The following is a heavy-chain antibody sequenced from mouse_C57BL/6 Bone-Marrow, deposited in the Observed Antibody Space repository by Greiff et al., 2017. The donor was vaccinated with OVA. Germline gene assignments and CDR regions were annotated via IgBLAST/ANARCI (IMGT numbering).Heavy chain of an antibody. Sequence: QVQLQQSGAELVRPGTSVKMSCKASGYTFTNYWIGWAKQRPGHGLEWIGDIYPGGGYTNYNEKFKGKATLTADKSSSTAYMQFSSLTSEDSAIYYCARNEYYGSSYLGYFDVWGTGTTVTVSS. V-gene: IGHV1-63*01. CDR3: ARNEYYGSSYLGYFDV. CDR1: GYTFTNYW. CDR2: IYPGGGYT. J-gene: IGHJ1*03. D-gene: IGHD1-1*01.